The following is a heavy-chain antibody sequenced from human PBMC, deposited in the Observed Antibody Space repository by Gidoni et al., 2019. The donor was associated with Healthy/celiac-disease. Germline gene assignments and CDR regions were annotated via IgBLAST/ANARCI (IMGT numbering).Heavy chain of an antibody. V-gene: IGHV1-69*01. Sequence: QVQLVQSGAEVKKPGSSVTVSGKASGGTFSSYAIRWVRQAPGQGLVWMGGIIPIFGTANYAQKFPGRVTITADESTSTAYMELSSLRSEDTAVYYCARGKWRYYGSGSYYISNWFDPWGQGTLVTVSS. CDR3: ARGKWRYYGSGSYYISNWFDP. J-gene: IGHJ5*02. D-gene: IGHD3-10*01. CDR2: IIPIFGTA. CDR1: GGTFSSYA.